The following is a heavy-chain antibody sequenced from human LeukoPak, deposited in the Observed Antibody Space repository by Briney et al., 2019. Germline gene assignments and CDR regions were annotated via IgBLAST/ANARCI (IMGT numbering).Heavy chain of an antibody. V-gene: IGHV3-13*01. CDR1: GFTFSSYD. Sequence: PGGSLRLSCAASGFTFSSYDMHWVRQATGKGLEWVSAIGTAGDTYYPGSVKGRFTISRENAKNSLYLQMNSLRAGDTAVYYCAREGQWLVRDAFDIWGQGTMVTVSS. CDR2: IGTAGDT. J-gene: IGHJ3*02. D-gene: IGHD6-19*01. CDR3: AREGQWLVRDAFDI.